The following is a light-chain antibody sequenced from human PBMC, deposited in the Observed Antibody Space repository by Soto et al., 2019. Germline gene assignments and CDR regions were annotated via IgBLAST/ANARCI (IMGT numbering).Light chain of an antibody. V-gene: IGKV1-39*01. CDR1: QSINTY. J-gene: IGKJ1*01. CDR3: QQTYGGHRT. CDR2: AAS. Sequence: IQVTQSPSSLSASVGDRVTITFRASQSINTYLSWYQQKQGRAPKHLINAASSLQTGVPSRFSGTGSGTDFTLTLSSLQPEDFATSYCQQTYGGHRTFGQGTKVDI.